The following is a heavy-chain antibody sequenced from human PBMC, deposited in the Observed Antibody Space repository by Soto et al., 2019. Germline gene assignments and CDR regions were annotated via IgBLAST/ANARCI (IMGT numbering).Heavy chain of an antibody. V-gene: IGHV4-30-2*03. Sequence: SETLSLTCAVSGGSISSGGYSWSWIRQPPGKGLEWIGYIYHSGSTYYNPSLKSRVTISVDTSKNQFSLKLSSVTAADTAVYYCARHTSSFDYWGQGTLVTVSS. CDR1: GGSISSGGYS. J-gene: IGHJ4*02. CDR2: IYHSGST. D-gene: IGHD3-16*01. CDR3: ARHTSSFDY.